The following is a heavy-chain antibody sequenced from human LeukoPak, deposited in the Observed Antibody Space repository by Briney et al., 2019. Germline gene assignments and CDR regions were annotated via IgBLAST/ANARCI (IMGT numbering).Heavy chain of an antibody. Sequence: SETLSLTCNVSGASISDYYWTWIRQPAGRGLEWIGRTHVTENTKYNPSLRGRVTTSVDTSKKQVSLKLSSVTATDTAIYYCARGKQGTMNTLDCWGQGSLVTVSS. D-gene: IGHD1/OR15-1a*01. V-gene: IGHV4-4*07. J-gene: IGHJ4*02. CDR1: GASISDYY. CDR3: ARGKQGTMNTLDC. CDR2: THVTENT.